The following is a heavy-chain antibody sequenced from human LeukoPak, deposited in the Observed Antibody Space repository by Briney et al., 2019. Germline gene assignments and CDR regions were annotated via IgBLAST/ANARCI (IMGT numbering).Heavy chain of an antibody. CDR1: GYTFTSYY. Sequence: ASVKVSCKASGYTFTSYYMHWVRQAPGQGLEWMGWINPNSGGTNYAQKFQGRVTMTRDTSISTAYMELSRLRSDDTAVYYCARAILATDDAFDIWGQGTMVTVSS. CDR3: ARAILATDDAFDI. J-gene: IGHJ3*02. D-gene: IGHD5-12*01. CDR2: INPNSGGT. V-gene: IGHV1-2*02.